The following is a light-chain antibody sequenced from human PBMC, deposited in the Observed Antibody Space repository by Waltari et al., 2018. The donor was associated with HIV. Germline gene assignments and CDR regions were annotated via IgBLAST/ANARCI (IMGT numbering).Light chain of an antibody. J-gene: IGLJ3*02. V-gene: IGLV2-11*01. CDR2: DVT. Sequence: QSALTQPRSVSGSPGQSVTISCSGTSSDVGGYNYVSWYQQHPGKAPKLMIYDVTELPSGVPDRCSGSKSGNTASLTISGLQADDEADYYCCSYAGRYTWVFGGGTELTVL. CDR1: SSDVGGYNY. CDR3: CSYAGRYTWV.